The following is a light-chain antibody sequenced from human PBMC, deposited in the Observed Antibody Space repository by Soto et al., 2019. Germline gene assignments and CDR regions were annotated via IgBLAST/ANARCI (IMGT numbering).Light chain of an antibody. CDR2: GVS. V-gene: IGKV1-6*01. CDR3: LQDYNYPIT. CDR1: QDIRDD. J-gene: IGKJ4*01. Sequence: IQMTQSPSTLSSCVGDIFTITCRASQDIRDDLGWYQQKPGKAPRLVIYGVSHLQSGVPSRFSGSGFGTDFSLTISSLQPEDSATYYCLQDYNYPITFGGGTKVDIK.